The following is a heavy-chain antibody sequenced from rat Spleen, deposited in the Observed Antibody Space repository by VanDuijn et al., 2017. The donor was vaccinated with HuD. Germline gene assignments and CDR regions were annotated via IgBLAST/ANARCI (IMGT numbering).Heavy chain of an antibody. CDR3: TTLYNNLGY. CDR1: GFTFSDYY. V-gene: IGHV5-25*01. D-gene: IGHD1-10*01. Sequence: EVQLVESDGGLVQPGRSLKLSCAASGFTFSDYYMAWVRQAPTKGLEWVASISPGGGNTHYRDSVKGRFTISRDNAKSTLYLQMDSLRSEDTATYYCTTLYNNLGYWGQGVMVTVSS. J-gene: IGHJ2*01. CDR2: ISPGGGNT.